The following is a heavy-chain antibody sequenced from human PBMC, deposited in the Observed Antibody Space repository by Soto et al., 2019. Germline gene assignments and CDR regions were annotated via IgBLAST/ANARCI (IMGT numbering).Heavy chain of an antibody. V-gene: IGHV3-23*01. J-gene: IGHJ5*02. CDR1: GFPFSAYG. CDR2: VSADGRST. CDR3: VHGFGSRQYLTFDP. D-gene: IGHD6-13*01. Sequence: EVRLLESGGGFVQPGGSLRLSCVASGFPFSAYGMSWVRQAPGKGLEWVSRVSADGRSTFTADSVRGRFTISRDTSQNTLYLQMNSLKVDDTALYYCVHGFGSRQYLTFDPWGQGTLVAVSS.